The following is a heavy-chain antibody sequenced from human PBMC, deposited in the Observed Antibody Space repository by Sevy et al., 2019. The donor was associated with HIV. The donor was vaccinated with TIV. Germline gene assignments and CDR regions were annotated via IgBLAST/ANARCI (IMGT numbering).Heavy chain of an antibody. CDR3: TKAANWGSYYYYMDV. CDR1: GFTFDDYA. CDR2: IRSKASGGTT. J-gene: IGHJ6*03. V-gene: IGHV3-49*04. D-gene: IGHD7-27*01. Sequence: GGSLRLSCSASGFTFDDYAINWVRQAPGKGLEWVGLIRSKASGGTTEYAASVKGRFTISRDDSKSIAYLQMNSLKMEDTAMYYCTKAANWGSYYYYMDVWGKGTTVTVSS.